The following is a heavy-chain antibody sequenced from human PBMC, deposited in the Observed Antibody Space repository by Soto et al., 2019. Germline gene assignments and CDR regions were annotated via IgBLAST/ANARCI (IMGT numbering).Heavy chain of an antibody. J-gene: IGHJ5*02. Sequence: EVQLVESGGGLVQPGRSLRLSCTASGFTFGDYAMSWFRQAPGKGLEWVGFIRSKAYGGTTEYAASVKGRFTISRDDSKSIAYLQMNSLKTEDTAVYYCRAPQDIVVVPAARGGDWFDPWGQGTLVTVSS. V-gene: IGHV3-49*03. CDR2: IRSKAYGGTT. D-gene: IGHD2-2*01. CDR3: RAPQDIVVVPAARGGDWFDP. CDR1: GFTFGDYA.